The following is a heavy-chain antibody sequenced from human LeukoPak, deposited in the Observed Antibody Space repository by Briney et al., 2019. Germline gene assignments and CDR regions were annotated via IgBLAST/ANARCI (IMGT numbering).Heavy chain of an antibody. D-gene: IGHD5-12*01. Sequence: SVKVSCKASGGSFRSYVITWVRQAPGQGLEWMGRIIPVLGVSNFAQKFQGRVTITTDTSTSTAYMELRSLRSDDTAVYYCARGWDIVGPLGAFDIWGQGTMVTVSS. V-gene: IGHV1-69*04. J-gene: IGHJ3*02. CDR1: GGSFRSYV. CDR3: ARGWDIVGPLGAFDI. CDR2: IIPVLGVS.